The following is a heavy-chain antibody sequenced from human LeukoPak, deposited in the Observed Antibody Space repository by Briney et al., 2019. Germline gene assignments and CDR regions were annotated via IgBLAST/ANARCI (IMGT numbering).Heavy chain of an antibody. D-gene: IGHD6-19*01. CDR1: GFTVSRNY. CDR3: TSRYTSGRYNF. V-gene: IGHV3-53*01. CDR2: IRSSGTT. J-gene: IGHJ4*02. Sequence: GGSLRLSCAASGFTVSRNYMSWVRQVPGKGLEWVSVIRSSGTTDYADSVKGRFTISRDSSKNTLYLQMNSLRAEDTAVYYCTSRYTSGRYNFWGQGTLVTVSS.